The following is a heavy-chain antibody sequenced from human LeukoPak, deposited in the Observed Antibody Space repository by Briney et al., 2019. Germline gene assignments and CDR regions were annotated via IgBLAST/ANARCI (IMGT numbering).Heavy chain of an antibody. V-gene: IGHV6-1*01. CDR3: TRNYYDSTGGHWYFDL. D-gene: IGHD3-22*01. CDR2: TYYRSKWYN. J-gene: IGHJ2*01. Sequence: SQTLSLTCAISGDIVSRNGAAWNWIRQSPSRGLEWLGRTYYRSKWYNDYVVSVKSRITIKPDTSKNQISLQLNSVTSEDTALYYCTRNYYDSTGGHWYFDLWGRGPLVTVSS. CDR1: GDIVSRNGAA.